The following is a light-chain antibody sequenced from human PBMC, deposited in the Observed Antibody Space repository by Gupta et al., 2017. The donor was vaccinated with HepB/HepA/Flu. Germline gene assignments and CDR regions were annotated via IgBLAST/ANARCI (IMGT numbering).Light chain of an antibody. V-gene: IGKV1-39*01. CDR2: AAS. CDR1: QTIDFY. CDR3: QQSDSPPRT. J-gene: IGKJ3*01. Sequence: DIQMTQSPASLSASVGDRVTITCRASQTIDFYLNWFQQKPGEAPKLLIYAASTLQSGVPSRFSGSGSGTDFTLTIISLQPEDFATYFCQQSDSPPRTCGPGTKVDI.